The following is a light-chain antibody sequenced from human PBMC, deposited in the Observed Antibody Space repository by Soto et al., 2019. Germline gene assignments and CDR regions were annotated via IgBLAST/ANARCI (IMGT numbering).Light chain of an antibody. V-gene: IGKV3-20*01. CDR3: QQYGSSAWT. CDR2: GAS. J-gene: IGKJ1*01. Sequence: EIVLTQSPCTLSLSPGERATLSCRASQSVSSSYLAWYQQKPGQAPRLLIYGASSRATGIPDRFSGSGSGTDFTLTISRLEPEDFAVFYCQQYGSSAWTFGQGTKVDI. CDR1: QSVSSSY.